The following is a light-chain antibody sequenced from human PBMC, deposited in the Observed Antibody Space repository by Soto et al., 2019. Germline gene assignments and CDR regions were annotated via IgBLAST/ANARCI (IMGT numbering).Light chain of an antibody. CDR1: SSDVGGYNY. CDR2: DVS. V-gene: IGLV2-14*03. J-gene: IGLJ1*01. CDR3: SSYTTSNTRQIV. Sequence: QSVLTQPASVSGSAGQSITISCTGTSSDVGGYNYVSWYQHHPGKAPKLMIYDVSNRPSGVSNRFSGSKSGNTASLTISGLQPEDEADYYCSSYTTSNTRQIVFGTGTKVTAL.